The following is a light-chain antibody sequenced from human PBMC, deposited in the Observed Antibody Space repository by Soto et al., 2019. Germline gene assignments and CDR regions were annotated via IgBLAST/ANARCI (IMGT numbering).Light chain of an antibody. J-gene: IGLJ2*01. CDR1: RSDVGDYNY. Sequence: QSALTQPPSASGSPGQSVTISCTGTRSDVGDYNYVSWYQQHPGKAPKLLIYEVTKRPSGVPDRFSGSKSANTASLTVSGLQDEDEADYYCCSSAGSDNFEVFGGGTKLTVL. CDR3: CSSAGSDNFEV. CDR2: EVT. V-gene: IGLV2-8*01.